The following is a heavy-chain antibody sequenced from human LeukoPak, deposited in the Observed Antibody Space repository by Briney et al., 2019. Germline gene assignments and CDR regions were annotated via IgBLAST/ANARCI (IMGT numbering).Heavy chain of an antibody. Sequence: GGSLRLSCAASGFTFSDYYMSWIRQAPGKGLEWVSYISSSGSTIYYADSVKGRFTISRDNAKNSLYLQMNSLRAGDTAVYYCARGTSSGWYVKDYYYYMDVWGKGTTVTVSS. J-gene: IGHJ6*03. V-gene: IGHV3-11*04. CDR2: ISSSGSTI. CDR3: ARGTSSGWYVKDYYYYMDV. D-gene: IGHD6-19*01. CDR1: GFTFSDYY.